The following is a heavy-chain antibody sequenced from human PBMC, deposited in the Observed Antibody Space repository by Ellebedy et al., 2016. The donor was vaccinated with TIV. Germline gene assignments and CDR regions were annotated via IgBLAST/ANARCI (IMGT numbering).Heavy chain of an antibody. J-gene: IGHJ4*02. Sequence: GGSLRLSXAASGFTFSSYSMNWVRQAPGKGLEWVSYISSSSSYTNYADSVKGRFTISRDNAKNSLYLQMNSLRAEDTAVYYCARLRGYSYGYADYWGQGTLVTVSS. CDR1: GFTFSSYS. CDR3: ARLRGYSYGYADY. CDR2: ISSSSSYT. V-gene: IGHV3-21*05. D-gene: IGHD5-18*01.